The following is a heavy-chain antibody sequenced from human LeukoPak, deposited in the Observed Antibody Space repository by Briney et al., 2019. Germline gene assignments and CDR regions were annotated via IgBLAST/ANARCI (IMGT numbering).Heavy chain of an antibody. CDR1: GFTFSTSW. CDR2: ISASGSTI. D-gene: IGHD4-17*01. V-gene: IGHV3-48*04. CDR3: ARVRVLAMDV. J-gene: IGHJ6*02. Sequence: GGSLRLSCVASGFTFSTSWMNWVRQAPGRGLEWVSYISASGSTIHYADSVKGRFIISRDNAKKSLYLQMNSLRAEDTAVYHCARVRVLAMDVWGQGTTVIVSS.